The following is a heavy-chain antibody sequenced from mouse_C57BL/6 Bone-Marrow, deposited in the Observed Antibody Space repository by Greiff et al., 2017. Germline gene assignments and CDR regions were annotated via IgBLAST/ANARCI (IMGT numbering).Heavy chain of an antibody. CDR2: IYPRSGNT. D-gene: IGHD4-1*01. Sequence: VQLQQSGAELARPGASVKLSCKASGYTFTSYGISWVKQRTGQGLEWIGEIYPRSGNTYYNEKFKGKATLTADKSSSTAYMELRSLTSEDSAVYFCALGRGYFDYWGQGTTLTVSS. J-gene: IGHJ2*01. CDR1: GYTFTSYG. CDR3: ALGRGYFDY. V-gene: IGHV1-81*01.